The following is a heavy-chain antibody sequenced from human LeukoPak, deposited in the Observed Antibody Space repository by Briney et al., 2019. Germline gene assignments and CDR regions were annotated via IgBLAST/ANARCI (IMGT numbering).Heavy chain of an antibody. D-gene: IGHD2-2*02. Sequence: ASVKVSCKASGYTFTGYYMHWVRQAPGQGLEWMGWINPNSGGTNYAQKFQGRVTMTRDTSISTAYMELSRLRSDDTAVYYCARVGYQLLYAVYYYYMDVWGKGTTVTVSS. J-gene: IGHJ6*03. CDR3: ARVGYQLLYAVYYYYMDV. CDR1: GYTFTGYY. CDR2: INPNSGGT. V-gene: IGHV1-2*02.